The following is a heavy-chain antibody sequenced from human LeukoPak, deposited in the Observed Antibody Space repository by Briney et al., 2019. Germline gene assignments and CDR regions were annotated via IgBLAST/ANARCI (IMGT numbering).Heavy chain of an antibody. CDR1: GGSISSVSYH. CDR2: IYYSGST. D-gene: IGHD1-1*01. Sequence: PSETLSLTCTVSGGSISSVSYHWAWIRQPPGKGLEWIGSIYYSGSTYYNPSLKSRVTISVDTSKNQLSLKLSSVTAADTAVYYCARHSLAPFYYFDYWGQGTLVTVSS. CDR3: ARHSLAPFYYFDY. J-gene: IGHJ4*02. V-gene: IGHV4-39*01.